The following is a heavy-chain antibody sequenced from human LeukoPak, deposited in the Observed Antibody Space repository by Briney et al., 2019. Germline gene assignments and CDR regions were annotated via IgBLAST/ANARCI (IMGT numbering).Heavy chain of an antibody. V-gene: IGHV3-21*01. CDR2: ISSSSSYI. Sequence: PGGSLRLSCAASGFTFSSYSMNWVRQAPGKGLEWVSSISSSSSYIYYADSVKGRFTISRDNAKNSLYLQMNSLRAEDTAVYYCARFSDCSSTSCYNDFDYWGQGTLVTVSS. J-gene: IGHJ4*02. D-gene: IGHD2-2*02. CDR3: ARFSDCSSTSCYNDFDY. CDR1: GFTFSSYS.